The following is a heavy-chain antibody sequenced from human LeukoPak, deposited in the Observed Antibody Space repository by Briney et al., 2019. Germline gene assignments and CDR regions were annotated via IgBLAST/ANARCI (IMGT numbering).Heavy chain of an antibody. D-gene: IGHD6-19*01. J-gene: IGHJ5*02. CDR1: GGSISSGGYY. Sequence: PSETLSLTCTVSGGSISSGGYYWGWIRQPPGKGLEWIGSILYSGTTYYNPSLKSRVTISADTSKNQFSLNLSSVTAADAAVYYCARQYSSGWPWFDPWGQGTLVTVSS. V-gene: IGHV4-39*01. CDR3: ARQYSSGWPWFDP. CDR2: ILYSGTT.